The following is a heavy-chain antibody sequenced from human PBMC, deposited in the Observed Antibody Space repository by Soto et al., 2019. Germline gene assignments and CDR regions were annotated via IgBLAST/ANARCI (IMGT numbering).Heavy chain of an antibody. Sequence: SETLSLTCTVSGGSISSYYWSWIRQPPGKGLEWIGYIYYSGSTNYNPSLKSRVTISVDTSKNQFSLKLSSVTAADTAVYYCARGKRRWLQLLDYYYGMDVWGQGTTVTVS. CDR2: IYYSGST. CDR3: ARGKRRWLQLLDYYYGMDV. J-gene: IGHJ6*02. V-gene: IGHV4-59*01. CDR1: GGSISSYY. D-gene: IGHD5-12*01.